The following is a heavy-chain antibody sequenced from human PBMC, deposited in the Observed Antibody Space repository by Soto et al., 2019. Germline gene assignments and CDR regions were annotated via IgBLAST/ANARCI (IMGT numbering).Heavy chain of an antibody. CDR3: VKSYTLTSETSIAVAGPMFDY. D-gene: IGHD6-19*01. Sequence: PGGSLRLSCAASGFTSSSNAMSWVRQAPGKGLEWVSAITGSGSSTYYADSVKGRFTISRDNSKNTLYLQMSSLRAEDTAVYYCVKSYTLTSETSIAVAGPMFDYWGQGTLVTVSS. J-gene: IGHJ4*02. CDR2: ITGSGSST. CDR1: GFTSSSNA. V-gene: IGHV3-23*01.